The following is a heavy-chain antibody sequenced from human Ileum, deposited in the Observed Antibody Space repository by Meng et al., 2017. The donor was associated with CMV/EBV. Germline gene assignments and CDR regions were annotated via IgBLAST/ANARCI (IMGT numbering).Heavy chain of an antibody. Sequence: SNNYYWGWIRQSPVKGLEWIGNIYHSGRTYYNPSLKSRVTISIDTSKNQFSLNLNSVTAADTAVYYCARDFSQGGHDFWGGPNWFDPWGQGTLVTVSS. CDR1: SNNYY. D-gene: IGHD3-3*01. J-gene: IGHJ5*02. V-gene: IGHV4-39*07. CDR2: IYHSGRT. CDR3: ARDFSQGGHDFWGGPNWFDP.